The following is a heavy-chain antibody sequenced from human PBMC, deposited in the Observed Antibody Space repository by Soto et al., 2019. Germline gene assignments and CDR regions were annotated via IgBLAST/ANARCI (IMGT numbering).Heavy chain of an antibody. J-gene: IGHJ3*02. CDR1: GYTFTSYD. CDR3: ARHGATNTFDS. V-gene: IGHV1-8*01. Sequence: QVQLVQSGAEVKKPGASVKVSCKASGYTFTSYDINWVRQATGQGLEWMGWMNPNSGNTGYAQKFQGRVNMTRSTSISTAYIELYSLRSEDTAVCFCARHGATNTFDSWGQGTMITVSS. D-gene: IGHD1-26*01. CDR2: MNPNSGNT.